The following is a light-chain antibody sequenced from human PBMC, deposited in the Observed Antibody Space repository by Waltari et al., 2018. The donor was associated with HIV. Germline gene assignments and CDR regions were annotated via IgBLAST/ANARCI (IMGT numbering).Light chain of an antibody. V-gene: IGLV2-14*01. J-gene: IGLJ1*01. CDR3: SSYTSSSTLYV. Sequence: QSALTQPASVSGPPGQTITISCTGTSSAVGGFNYVSWYQQHPGKAPKLMISEVSNRPSGVTNRFSGSKSGNTASLTISGLQVEDEADYYCSSYTSSSTLYVFGTGTKVTVL. CDR2: EVS. CDR1: SSAVGGFNY.